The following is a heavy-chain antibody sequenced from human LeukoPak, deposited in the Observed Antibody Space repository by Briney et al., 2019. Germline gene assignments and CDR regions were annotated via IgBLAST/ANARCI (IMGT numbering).Heavy chain of an antibody. CDR1: GYTFTGYY. CDR3: ARDQGRYGPNSWYYGMDV. CDR2: INPNSGGT. V-gene: IGHV1-2*02. Sequence: GASVKVSCKASGYTFTGYYMHWVRQAPGQGLEWMGWINPNSGGTNYAQKFQGRVTMTRDTSISTAYMELSRLRSDDTAVYYCARDQGRYGPNSWYYGMDVWGQGTTVTVSS. J-gene: IGHJ6*02. D-gene: IGHD4-23*01.